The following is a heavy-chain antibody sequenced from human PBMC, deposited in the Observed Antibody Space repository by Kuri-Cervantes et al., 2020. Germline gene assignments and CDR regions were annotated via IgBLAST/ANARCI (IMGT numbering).Heavy chain of an antibody. CDR3: ARVWGEYDFWSGYYEDYYYYMDV. V-gene: IGHV3-23*01. J-gene: IGHJ6*03. CDR1: GFTFSSYA. D-gene: IGHD3-3*01. CDR2: ISGSGGST. Sequence: LSLTCAASGFTFSSYAMSWVRQAPGKGLEWVSAISGSGGSTYYADSVKGRFTISRDNSKNTLYLQMNSLRAEDTAVYYCARVWGEYDFWSGYYEDYYYYMDVWGKGTTVTVSS.